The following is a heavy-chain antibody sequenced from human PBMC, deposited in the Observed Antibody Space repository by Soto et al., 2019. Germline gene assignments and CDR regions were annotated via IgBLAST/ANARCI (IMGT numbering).Heavy chain of an antibody. V-gene: IGHV4-34*01. CDR3: ARAPSFPYDILPGYYTWWFDP. D-gene: IGHD3-9*01. CDR2: INHSGST. Sequence: SETLSLTCAVYGGSFSGYYWRWIRQPPGKGLEWIGEINHSGSTNYNPSLKSRVTISVDTSKNQFSLKLSSVTAADTAVYYCARAPSFPYDILPGYYTWWFDPRGQGTLVT. J-gene: IGHJ5*02. CDR1: GGSFSGYY.